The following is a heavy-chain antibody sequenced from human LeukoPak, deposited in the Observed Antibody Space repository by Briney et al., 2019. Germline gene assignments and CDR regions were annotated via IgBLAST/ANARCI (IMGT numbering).Heavy chain of an antibody. Sequence: GGSLRLSCAASGFTFSGYAMHWVRQAPGKGLEWVAVISYDGSNKYYADSVKGRFTISRDNSKNTLYLQMNSLRAEDTAVYYCARPIVVVPAAIRYWGQGTLVTVSS. J-gene: IGHJ4*02. CDR3: ARPIVVVPAAIRY. CDR1: GFTFSGYA. V-gene: IGHV3-30-3*01. CDR2: ISYDGSNK. D-gene: IGHD2-2*01.